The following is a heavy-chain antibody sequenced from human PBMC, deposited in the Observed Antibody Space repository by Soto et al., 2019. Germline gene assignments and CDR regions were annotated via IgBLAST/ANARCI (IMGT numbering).Heavy chain of an antibody. V-gene: IGHV1-69*13. CDR1: GGTFSSYA. CDR2: IIPIFGTA. J-gene: IGHJ3*02. CDR3: ARAPPQGYYESSGYSRIDAFDI. Sequence: GSSVQVSCKASGGTFSSYAISWVRQAPGQGLEWMGGIIPIFGTANYAQKFQGRVTITADESTSTAYMELSSLRSEDTAVYYCARAPPQGYYESSGYSRIDAFDIWGQGTMVSVSS. D-gene: IGHD3-22*01.